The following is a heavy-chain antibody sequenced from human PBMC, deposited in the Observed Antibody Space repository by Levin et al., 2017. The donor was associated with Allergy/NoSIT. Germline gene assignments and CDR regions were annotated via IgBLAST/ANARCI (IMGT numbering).Heavy chain of an antibody. D-gene: IGHD6-6*01. V-gene: IGHV4-31*03. CDR3: ARGTGRVGPIRSSSHRRAVGWFDP. J-gene: IGHJ5*02. Sequence: PSETLSLTCTVSGGSISSGGYYWSWIRQHPGTGLEWIGYIYYSGSTYYNPSLKSRVTISVDTSKNQFSLKLSSVTAADTAVYYCARGTGRVGPIRSSSHRRAVGWFDPLGQGTLVTVSS. CDR1: GGSISSGGYY. CDR2: IYYSGST.